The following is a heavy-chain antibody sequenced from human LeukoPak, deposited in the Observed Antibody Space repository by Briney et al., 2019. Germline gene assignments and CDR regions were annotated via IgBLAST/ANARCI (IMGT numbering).Heavy chain of an antibody. CDR1: GGTFSSYA. CDR2: IIPILGIA. J-gene: IGHJ3*02. V-gene: IGHV1-69*04. CDR3: ARDSFERPRDAFDI. Sequence: XXSXXASGGTFSSYAISXVRQAPGQGLEWMGRIIPILGIANYAQKFQGRVTITADKSTSTAYMELSSLRSEDTAVYYCARDSFERPRDAFDIWGQGTMVTVSS.